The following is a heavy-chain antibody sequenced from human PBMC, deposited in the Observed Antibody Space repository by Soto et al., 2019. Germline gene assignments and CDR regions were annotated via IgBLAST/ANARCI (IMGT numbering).Heavy chain of an antibody. V-gene: IGHV4-30-4*01. J-gene: IGHJ4*02. D-gene: IGHD3-22*01. Sequence: QVQLQESGPGLVKPSQTLSLTCTVSGGSISSGDYYWSWIRQPPGKGLEWIGYIYYSGSTYYHPSLRSRITISVDTSKNQFSLKLSSVTAADTAVYYCARSPSWYYYDSSGYPLHWGQGTLVTVSS. CDR3: ARSPSWYYYDSSGYPLH. CDR1: GGSISSGDYY. CDR2: IYYSGST.